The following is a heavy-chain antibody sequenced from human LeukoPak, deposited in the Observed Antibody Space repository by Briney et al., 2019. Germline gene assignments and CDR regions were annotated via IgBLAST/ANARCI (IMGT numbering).Heavy chain of an antibody. CDR3: ASEPTYYYDSSGYYYYV. Sequence: SETLSLTCSVTGGSIDNYYWSWIRQPAGKRLEWIGHVYSTGRTNYNPSLKSRVTVSVDTAQIQFSLKLRSVTAADTAVYYCASEPTYYYDSSGYYYYVWGQGTLVTVSS. CDR1: GGSIDNYY. V-gene: IGHV4-4*07. D-gene: IGHD3-22*01. J-gene: IGHJ4*02. CDR2: VYSTGRT.